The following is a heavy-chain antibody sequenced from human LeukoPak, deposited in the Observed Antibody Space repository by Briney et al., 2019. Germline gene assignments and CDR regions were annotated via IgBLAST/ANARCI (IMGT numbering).Heavy chain of an antibody. CDR1: GGSISSGGNY. J-gene: IGHJ6*03. V-gene: IGHV4-31*03. CDR3: ARGLRGFSFGGVDFYMDV. CDR2: IYNSGNT. D-gene: IGHD5-18*01. Sequence: SSQTVSLTCTVSGGSISSGGNYWTWIRQHPGKGLECIGYIYNSGNTYYNSSLKSRVTISLDTSKNQFSLNLSSVTAADTAVYYCARGLRGFSFGGVDFYMDVWGKGTTVTVSS.